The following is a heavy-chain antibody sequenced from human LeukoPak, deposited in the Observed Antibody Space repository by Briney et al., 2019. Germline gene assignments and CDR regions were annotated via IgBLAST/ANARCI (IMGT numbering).Heavy chain of an antibody. J-gene: IGHJ6*02. D-gene: IGHD3-10*01. Sequence: ASVKVSCKASGYTFTGYYMHWVRQAPGQGLGWMGWINPNSGGTNYAQKFQGRVTMTRDTSISTAYTELSRLRSDDTAVYYCARGWFGNYYYGMDVWGQGTTVTVPS. CDR2: INPNSGGT. CDR1: GYTFTGYY. CDR3: ARGWFGNYYYGMDV. V-gene: IGHV1-2*02.